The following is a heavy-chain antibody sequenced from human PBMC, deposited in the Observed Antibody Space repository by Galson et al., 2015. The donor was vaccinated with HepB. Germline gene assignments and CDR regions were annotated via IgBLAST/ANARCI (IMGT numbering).Heavy chain of an antibody. CDR1: GDSVSSNTAT. CDR3: ARASADSSGYVDAFDM. Sequence: ISGDSVSSNTATWNWIRQSPSRGLEWLGRTFYRSKWYNDYAVSVKSRITINPDTSKNQFSLQLNSVTPEDTAVYYCARASADSSGYVDAFDMWGQGSLVTVSS. V-gene: IGHV6-1*01. CDR2: TFYRSKWYN. D-gene: IGHD3-22*01. J-gene: IGHJ3*02.